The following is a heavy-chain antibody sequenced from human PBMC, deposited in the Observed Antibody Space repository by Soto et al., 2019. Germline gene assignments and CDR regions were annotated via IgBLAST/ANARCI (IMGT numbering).Heavy chain of an antibody. Sequence: QVQVVECGGGVVQPGRSLRLSCAASGFTFSSFGMHWVRQAPGKGLEWVSLIWYDGSKKSYGDSVKGRFTISRDNSRNTVYLQMKSLRADDTAVYYCARDASYYSLWSGYYPSRNGMDVWGQGTTVTVSS. CDR3: ARDASYYSLWSGYYPSRNGMDV. J-gene: IGHJ6*02. CDR2: IWYDGSKK. D-gene: IGHD3-3*01. CDR1: GFTFSSFG. V-gene: IGHV3-33*01.